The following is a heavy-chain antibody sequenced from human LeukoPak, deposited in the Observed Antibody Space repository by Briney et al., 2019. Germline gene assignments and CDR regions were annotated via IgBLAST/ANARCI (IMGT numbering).Heavy chain of an antibody. D-gene: IGHD5-18*01. J-gene: IGHJ4*02. CDR3: ATDPGYSYGYGLGY. Sequence: VASVKVSCKVSGYTLTELSMHWVRQAPGKGLEWMGGFDPEDGETIYAQKFQGRVTMTEDTSTDTAYMELSSLRSEDTAVYYCATDPGYSYGYGLGYWGQGTLVTVSS. CDR1: GYTLTELS. V-gene: IGHV1-24*01. CDR2: FDPEDGET.